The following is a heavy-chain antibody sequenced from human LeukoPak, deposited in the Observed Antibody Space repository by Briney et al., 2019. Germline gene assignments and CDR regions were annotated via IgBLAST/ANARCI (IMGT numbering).Heavy chain of an antibody. V-gene: IGHV4-30-2*01. Sequence: SQTLSLTCTVSGGSISSGGYYWSWIRQPPGKGLEWIGYIYHSGSTYYNPSLKSRVTISVDRSKNQFSLKLSSVTAADTAVYYCARGPTPTTIFGVIVGVDYWGQGTLVTVSS. J-gene: IGHJ4*02. D-gene: IGHD3-3*01. CDR1: GGSISSGGYY. CDR2: IYHSGST. CDR3: ARGPTPTTIFGVIVGVDY.